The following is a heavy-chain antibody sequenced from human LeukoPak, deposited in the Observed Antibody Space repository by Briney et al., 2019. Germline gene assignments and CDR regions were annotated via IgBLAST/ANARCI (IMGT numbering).Heavy chain of an antibody. J-gene: IGHJ6*03. CDR2: IIPIFGTA. CDR1: GGTFSSYA. Sequence: SVKVSCKASGGTFSSYAISWVRQAPGQGLEWMGGIIPIFGTANYAQKFQGRVTITTGESTSTAYMELSSLRSEDTAVYHCARGILYCSSTSCYLRGNYYYYYMDVWGKGTTVTVSS. CDR3: ARGILYCSSTSCYLRGNYYYYYMDV. D-gene: IGHD2-2*01. V-gene: IGHV1-69*05.